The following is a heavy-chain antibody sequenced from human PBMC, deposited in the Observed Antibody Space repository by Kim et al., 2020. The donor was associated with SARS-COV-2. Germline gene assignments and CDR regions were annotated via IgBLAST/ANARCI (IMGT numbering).Heavy chain of an antibody. J-gene: IGHJ1*01. D-gene: IGHD6-19*01. CDR3: TSDSSGWNWGYN. V-gene: IGHV3-73*01. CDR2: IRKKPDNYAT. Sequence: GGSLRLSCAASGFTFNGSAMHWVRQPSGKGLEWVGLIRKKPDNYATVYAASVKGRFTISRDDSKNTAYLQMNSLKTEDTAVYYCTSDSSGWNWGYNWGQG. CDR1: GFTFNGSA.